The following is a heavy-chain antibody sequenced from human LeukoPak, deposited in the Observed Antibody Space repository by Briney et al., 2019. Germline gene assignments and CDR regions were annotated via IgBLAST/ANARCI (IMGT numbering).Heavy chain of an antibody. J-gene: IGHJ4*02. Sequence: SETLSLTCTVSGGSISSSSYYWGWIRQPPGKGLEWIGSIYYSGSTYYNPSLKSRVTISVDTSKNQFSLKLSSVTAADTAVYYCASWQLVHYFDYWGQGTLVTVSS. V-gene: IGHV4-39*07. CDR1: GGSISSSSYY. D-gene: IGHD6-6*01. CDR3: ASWQLVHYFDY. CDR2: IYYSGST.